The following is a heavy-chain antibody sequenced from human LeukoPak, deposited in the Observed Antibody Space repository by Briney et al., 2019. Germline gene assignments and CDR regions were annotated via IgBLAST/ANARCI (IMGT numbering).Heavy chain of an antibody. V-gene: IGHV1-8*01. D-gene: IGHD3-22*01. J-gene: IGHJ1*01. Sequence: GASVKVSCKASGYTFTSYDINWVRQATGQGLEWMGWMNPNSGNTGYAQKFQGRATMTRNTSISTAYMELRSLRSEDTAVYYCARGPERNSDNSGSAYFQHWGQGTLVTVSS. CDR2: MNPNSGNT. CDR3: ARGPERNSDNSGSAYFQH. CDR1: GYTFTSYD.